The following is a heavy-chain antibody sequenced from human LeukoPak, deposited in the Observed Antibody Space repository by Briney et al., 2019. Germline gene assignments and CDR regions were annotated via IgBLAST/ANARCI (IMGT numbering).Heavy chain of an antibody. CDR3: ARVRSGYCSSTSCHAFDI. Sequence: PGGSLRLSCAASGFTFSSYSMNWVRQAPGKGLEWVSSISSSSSYIYFADSVKGRLTISRDNAKNSLYLQMNSLRAEDTAVYYCARVRSGYCSSTSCHAFDIWGQGTMVTVSS. V-gene: IGHV3-21*01. CDR2: ISSSSSYI. CDR1: GFTFSSYS. J-gene: IGHJ3*02. D-gene: IGHD2-2*01.